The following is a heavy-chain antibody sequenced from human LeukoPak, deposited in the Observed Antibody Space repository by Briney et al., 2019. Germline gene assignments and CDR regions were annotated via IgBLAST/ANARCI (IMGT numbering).Heavy chain of an antibody. CDR1: GFTFSNYG. V-gene: IGHV3-30*02. J-gene: IGHJ4*02. D-gene: IGHD6-13*01. CDR3: ATDSSNTIAATEAAR. CDR2: ISFDGSQK. Sequence: GGSLRLSCAASGFTFSNYGMHWVRQAPGKGLEWVAPISFDGSQKYYADSVKGRFTVSRDNSKNTLYLQMNRLSTEDTAVYYCATDSSNTIAATEAARWGQGTLVTVSS.